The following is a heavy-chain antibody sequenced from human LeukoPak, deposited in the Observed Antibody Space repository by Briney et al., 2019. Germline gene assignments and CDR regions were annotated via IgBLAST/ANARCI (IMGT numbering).Heavy chain of an antibody. CDR2: ISYDGSNK. J-gene: IGHJ4*02. V-gene: IGHV3-30*18. CDR1: GFTFSSYG. D-gene: IGHD6-13*01. Sequence: GGSLRLSCAASGFTFSSYGMHWVRQAPGKGLEWVAVISYDGSNKYYADSVKGRFTISRDNSKNTLYLQMNSLRAEDTAVYYCAKEAADSSSWYFFDYWGQGTLVTVSS. CDR3: AKEAADSSSWYFFDY.